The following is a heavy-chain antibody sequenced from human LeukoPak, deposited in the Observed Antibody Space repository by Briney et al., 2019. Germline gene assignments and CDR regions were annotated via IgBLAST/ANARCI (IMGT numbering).Heavy chain of an antibody. D-gene: IGHD3-9*01. CDR3: ARDPLYYDILTGPGVFDY. CDR1: GYTFTSYA. J-gene: IGHJ4*02. V-gene: IGHV1-3*01. Sequence: ASVKVSCKASGYTFTSYAMHWVRQAPGQRLEWMGWINAGNGNTKYSQKFQGRVTITRDTSASTAYMELSSLRSEDTAVYYCARDPLYYDILTGPGVFDYWGQGTLVTVSS. CDR2: INAGNGNT.